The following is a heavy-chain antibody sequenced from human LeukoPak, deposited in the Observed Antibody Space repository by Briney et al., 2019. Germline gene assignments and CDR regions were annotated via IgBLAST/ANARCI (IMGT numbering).Heavy chain of an antibody. CDR3: ARTARIPDC. CDR2: MYYTGDT. CDR1: GDHITNYY. D-gene: IGHD2-21*01. Sequence: PSETLSLTCAVSGDHITNYYWSWIRQPPGKGLEYIGYMYYTGDTSYNPSLKSRVTISLDTSKNQCSLTLSSETAADTAVYYCARTARIPDCWGQGVLVTVSA. V-gene: IGHV4-59*08. J-gene: IGHJ4*02.